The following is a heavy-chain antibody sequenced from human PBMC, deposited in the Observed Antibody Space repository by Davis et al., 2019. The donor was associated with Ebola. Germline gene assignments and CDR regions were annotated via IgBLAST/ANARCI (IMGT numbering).Heavy chain of an antibody. Sequence: PSETLSLTCIVSGGSITSGNYYWTWIRQPAGKGLEWIGQSYPTGGTNYNPSLKSRVSISVDASKTQFSLKLTSVTAADTAVYYCAKNGSNWSVPHYYGMDVWGQGTTVTVSS. D-gene: IGHD1-26*01. V-gene: IGHV4-61*10. CDR2: SYPTGGT. J-gene: IGHJ6*02. CDR3: AKNGSNWSVPHYYGMDV. CDR1: GGSITSGNYY.